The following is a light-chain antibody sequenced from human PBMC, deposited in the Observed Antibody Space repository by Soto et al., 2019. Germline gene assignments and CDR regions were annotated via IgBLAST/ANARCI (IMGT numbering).Light chain of an antibody. CDR2: DAS. CDR3: QQFTYPLT. CDR1: QDIRRA. Sequence: IQLTQSPSSLSASVGDRVTITCRASQDIRRALAWYQQKPGKAPNLLISDASSLESGVPSRFSSSGSGTDFTLSIISLQPEDFATYFCQQFTYPLTFGGGTKVELK. V-gene: IGKV1-13*02. J-gene: IGKJ4*01.